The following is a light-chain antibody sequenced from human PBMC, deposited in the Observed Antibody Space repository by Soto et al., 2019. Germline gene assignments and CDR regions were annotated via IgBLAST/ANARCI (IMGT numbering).Light chain of an antibody. J-gene: IGKJ1*01. CDR1: HFVSSSY. CDR2: GAS. V-gene: IGKV3-15*01. CDR3: QQYNNWPRT. Sequence: EVVLTQSPGTLSLSPGERATLSCRASHFVSSSYLAWYQQKPGQAPRLLIFGASTRATGIPARFSGSGSGTEFTLTISSLQSEDFAVYYCQQYNNWPRTFGQVSIVDIK.